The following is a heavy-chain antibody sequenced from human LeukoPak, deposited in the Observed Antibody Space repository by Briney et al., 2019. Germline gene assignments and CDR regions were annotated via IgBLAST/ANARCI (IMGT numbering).Heavy chain of an antibody. CDR1: GFTFSSYE. V-gene: IGHV3-21*05. D-gene: IGHD6-13*01. CDR2: ISSSSSYI. J-gene: IGHJ3*02. CDR3: ASVAAAGEPMDAFDI. Sequence: PGGSLRLSCAASGFTFSSYEMNWVRQAPGKGLEWVSYISSSSSYIYYADSVKGRFTISRDNAKNSLYLQMNSLRAEDTAVYYCASVAAAGEPMDAFDIWGQGTMVTVSS.